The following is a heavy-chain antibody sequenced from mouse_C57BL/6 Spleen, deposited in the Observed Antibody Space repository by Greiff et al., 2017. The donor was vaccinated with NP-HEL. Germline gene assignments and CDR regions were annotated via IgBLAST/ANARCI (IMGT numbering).Heavy chain of an antibody. Sequence: QVQLKESGAELVKPGASVKMSCKASGYTFTTYPIEWMKQNHGKSLEWIGNFHPYNDDTKYNEKFKGKATLTVEKSSSTVYLELSRLTSDDSAVYYCARGYYGSSPYYYAMDYRGQGTSVTVSS. CDR3: ARGYYGSSPYYYAMDY. V-gene: IGHV1-47*01. J-gene: IGHJ4*01. CDR1: GYTFTTYP. D-gene: IGHD1-1*01. CDR2: FHPYNDDT.